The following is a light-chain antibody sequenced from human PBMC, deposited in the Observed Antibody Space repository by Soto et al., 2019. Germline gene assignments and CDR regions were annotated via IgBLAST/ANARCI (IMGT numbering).Light chain of an antibody. CDR3: QSYDRSLSVV. V-gene: IGLV1-40*01. CDR1: SSNIGAGYG. J-gene: IGLJ3*02. Sequence: QSVLTQPPSVSGAPGQRGTISCTGNSSNIGAGYGVHWYQQLPGTAPKLLIYGNIDRPSRVPDRFSGSRSDTSASLAITGLQAEDEADYYCQSYDRSLSVVFGGGTKVTVL. CDR2: GNI.